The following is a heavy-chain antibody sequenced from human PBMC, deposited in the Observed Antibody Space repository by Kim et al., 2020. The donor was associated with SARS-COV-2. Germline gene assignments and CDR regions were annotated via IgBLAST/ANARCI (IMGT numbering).Heavy chain of an antibody. D-gene: IGHD1-7*01. CDR1: GFTFSTFW. V-gene: IGHV3-74*01. CDR3: TRAIIGTNTFDS. J-gene: IGHJ4*02. Sequence: GGSLRLSCEASGFTFSTFWMDWVHQDPGKGLVWVSRVNTDGSDTSYADSVKGRFTISRDNAKNTLYLQMNSLRADDTAVYYCTRAIIGTNTFDSWGQGTLVTVSS. CDR2: VNTDGSDT.